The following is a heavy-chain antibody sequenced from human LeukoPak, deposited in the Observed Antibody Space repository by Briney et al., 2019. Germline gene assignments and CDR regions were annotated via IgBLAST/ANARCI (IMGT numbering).Heavy chain of an antibody. CDR1: GGSISSSSYY. Sequence: KPSETLSLTCTVSGGSISSSSYYWDWIRQSPGKGLERIGNIYSGGSTYYTPSLKSRVTIPVDTSKNQFSLKLSSVTAADTAIYFCARHSRSGSGGYENAFDIWGQGTMVTVSS. D-gene: IGHD5-12*01. CDR3: ARHSRSGSGGYENAFDI. CDR2: IYSGGST. J-gene: IGHJ3*02. V-gene: IGHV4-39*01.